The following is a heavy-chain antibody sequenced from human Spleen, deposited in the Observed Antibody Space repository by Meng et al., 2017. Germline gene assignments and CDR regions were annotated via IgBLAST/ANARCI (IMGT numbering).Heavy chain of an antibody. Sequence: SVKVSCKASGGTFSSYAISWVRQAPGQGLEWMGGIIPIFGTANYAQKFQGRVTITADESTSTAYMELSSLRSEDTAVYYCARVVQVGAVAGTLDAFDIWGQGTMVTVSS. J-gene: IGHJ3*02. CDR3: ARVVQVGAVAGTLDAFDI. CDR2: IIPIFGTA. D-gene: IGHD6-19*01. V-gene: IGHV1-69*13. CDR1: GGTFSSYA.